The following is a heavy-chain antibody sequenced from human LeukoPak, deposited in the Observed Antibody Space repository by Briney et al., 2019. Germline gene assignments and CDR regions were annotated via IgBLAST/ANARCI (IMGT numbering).Heavy chain of an antibody. CDR3: ARDIAPSAIPDAFDF. V-gene: IGHV3-48*01. Sequence: GGSLRLSCAASEFIFDSYSMNWVRQAPGKGLEWVSYISSGGSLINYADSVRGRFAISRDNANNSLYLQMNSLRADDTAVYYCARDIAPSAIPDAFDFWGLGAMVTVSS. D-gene: IGHD2-2*02. CDR2: ISSGGSLI. J-gene: IGHJ3*01. CDR1: EFIFDSYS.